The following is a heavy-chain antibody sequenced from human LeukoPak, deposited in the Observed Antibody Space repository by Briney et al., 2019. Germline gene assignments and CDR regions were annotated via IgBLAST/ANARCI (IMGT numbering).Heavy chain of an antibody. Sequence: GESLKISCKGSGYSFTSYWIGWVRQMPGKGLEWMGIIYPGDSDTRYSPSFQGQVTISADKSISTAYLQWSSLKASDTAMYYCARSPLNYYGSGSYYFDYWAREPWSPSPQ. D-gene: IGHD3-10*01. V-gene: IGHV5-51*01. CDR3: ARSPLNYYGSGSYYFDY. J-gene: IGHJ4*02. CDR1: GYSFTSYW. CDR2: IYPGDSDT.